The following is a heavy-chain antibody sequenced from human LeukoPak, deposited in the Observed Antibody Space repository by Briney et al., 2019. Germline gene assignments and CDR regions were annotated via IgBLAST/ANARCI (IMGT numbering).Heavy chain of an antibody. Sequence: GGSLRLSCAASGFSVSDNYMSWVRQAPGKGLEWVSVIYRGGITYYADSVKGRFTISRDDTKNTLYLQMNSLRAEDTAVYYCARRLPLDYYMDVWGKGTTVTVSS. CDR2: IYRGGIT. CDR1: GFSVSDNY. V-gene: IGHV3-53*01. CDR3: ARRLPLDYYMDV. J-gene: IGHJ6*03.